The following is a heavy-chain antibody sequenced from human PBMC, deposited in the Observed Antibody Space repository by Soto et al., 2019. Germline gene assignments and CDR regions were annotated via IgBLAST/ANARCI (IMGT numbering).Heavy chain of an antibody. J-gene: IGHJ4*02. V-gene: IGHV3-23*01. Sequence: EVQLLESGGGLVQPGGSLRLSCAAYGFTFSTYAMSWVRQAPGKGLEWVSAISGGGGNVNYADSEKGRFTISRDNSRTVVYLEMRSLRAEDTAMYYCAKYDFWSSYYIGDSFEYWGQGTLVTVSS. CDR2: ISGGGGNV. CDR1: GFTFSTYA. D-gene: IGHD3-3*01. CDR3: AKYDFWSSYYIGDSFEY.